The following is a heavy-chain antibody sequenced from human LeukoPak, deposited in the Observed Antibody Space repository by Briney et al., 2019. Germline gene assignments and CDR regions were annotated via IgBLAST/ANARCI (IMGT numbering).Heavy chain of an antibody. V-gene: IGHV3-30*03. Sequence: PGRSLRLSCAASGFTFSSYGMHWVRQAPGKGLEWVAVISYDGSNKYYADSVKGRFTISRDNAKNSLFLQMNSLRAEDTAVYYCARDRGWIQHDIWGQGTMVTVSS. J-gene: IGHJ3*02. D-gene: IGHD5-18*01. CDR1: GFTFSSYG. CDR2: ISYDGSNK. CDR3: ARDRGWIQHDI.